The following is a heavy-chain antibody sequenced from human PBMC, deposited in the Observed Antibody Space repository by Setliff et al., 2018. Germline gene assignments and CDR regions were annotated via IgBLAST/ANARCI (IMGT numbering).Heavy chain of an antibody. Sequence: SENLSLTCAVSGYSISSGYNWGWIRQPPGKGLEWIASIYYRGSASYNSSLKSRVSISVDTSKNQFSLNLNSVTAADTAVYYCATLTGDRGVDYWGQGRLVTVSS. CDR1: GYSISSGYN. CDR3: ATLTGDRGVDY. CDR2: IYYRGSA. J-gene: IGHJ4*02. D-gene: IGHD7-27*01. V-gene: IGHV4-38-2*01.